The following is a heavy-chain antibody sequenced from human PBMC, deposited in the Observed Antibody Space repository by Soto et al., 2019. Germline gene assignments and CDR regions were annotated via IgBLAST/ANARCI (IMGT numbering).Heavy chain of an antibody. Sequence: GGSLRLSCAASGFTFSSYWMSWVRQAPGKGLEWVANIKQDGREKYYVDSVKGRFTISRDNAKNSLYLQMNSLRAEDTAVYYCARAVLAVDYGDYGYWGQGTLVTAPQ. J-gene: IGHJ4*02. CDR2: IKQDGREK. CDR1: GFTFSSYW. CDR3: ARAVLAVDYGDYGY. V-gene: IGHV3-7*01. D-gene: IGHD4-17*01.